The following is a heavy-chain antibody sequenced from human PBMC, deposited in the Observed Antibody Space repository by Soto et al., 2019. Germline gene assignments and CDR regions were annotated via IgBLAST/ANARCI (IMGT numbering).Heavy chain of an antibody. J-gene: IGHJ3*02. D-gene: IGHD3-10*01. CDR1: GFSLSTSGVG. CDR2: IYWNDDK. V-gene: IGHV2-5*01. Sequence: SGPTLVKPTQTLTLTCTFSGFSLSTSGVGVGWIRQPPGKALEWLALIYWNDDKRYSPSLKSRLTITKDTSKNQVVLTMTNMDPVDTATYYCAHSRRSLVYYGSGSYKHDAFDIWGQGTMVTVSS. CDR3: AHSRRSLVYYGSGSYKHDAFDI.